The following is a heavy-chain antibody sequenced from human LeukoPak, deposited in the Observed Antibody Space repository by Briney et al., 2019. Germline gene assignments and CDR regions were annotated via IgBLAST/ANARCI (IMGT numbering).Heavy chain of an antibody. J-gene: IGHJ3*02. CDR1: GFTFSRYA. CDR3: AKGGVVTQQDAFDI. V-gene: IGHV3-23*01. D-gene: IGHD3-22*01. Sequence: GGSLTLSCAASGFTFSRYAMSWVRQAPGKGVEWVSAISGSGGSTYYADSVKGRFTISRDNSKNTLYLQMNSLRAEDTAVYYCAKGGVVTQQDAFDIWGQGTMVTVSS. CDR2: ISGSGGST.